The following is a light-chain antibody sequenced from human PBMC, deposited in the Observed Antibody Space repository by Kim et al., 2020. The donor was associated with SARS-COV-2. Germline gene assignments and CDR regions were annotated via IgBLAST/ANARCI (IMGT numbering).Light chain of an antibody. V-gene: IGKV1-5*01. Sequence: DIQMTQSPSPLSASVGDRVTITCRASQNINSWLAWHQQKPGKAPKLLIYDTSNLDDGVPSRFSGSGFGTEFTLTISSLQPDDFATYYCQQYDGYSPATFGQGTKVDIK. J-gene: IGKJ2*01. CDR2: DTS. CDR3: QQYDGYSPAT. CDR1: QNINSW.